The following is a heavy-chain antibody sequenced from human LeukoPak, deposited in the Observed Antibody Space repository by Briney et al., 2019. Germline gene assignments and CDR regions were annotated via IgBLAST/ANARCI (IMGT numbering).Heavy chain of an antibody. D-gene: IGHD2-15*01. CDR3: ARDYCSGGSCWMSDY. J-gene: IGHJ4*02. CDR1: GGSISSYY. V-gene: IGHV4-59*01. CDR2: IYYSGST. Sequence: SETLSLTCTVSGGSISSYYWSWIRQPPGKGLEWIGYIYYSGSTNYNPSLKSRVTISVDTSKNQFSLKLSSVTAADTAVYYCARDYCSGGSCWMSDYWGQGTLVTVSS.